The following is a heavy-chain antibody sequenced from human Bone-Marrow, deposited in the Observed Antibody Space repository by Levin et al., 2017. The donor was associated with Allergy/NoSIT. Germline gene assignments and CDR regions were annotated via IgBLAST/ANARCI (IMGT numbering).Heavy chain of an antibody. D-gene: IGHD3-10*01. Sequence: GESLKISCKASGYTFTNYYIHWVRQAPGQGLEWMGIINPSGGSTTYAQKFQGRVTMTRDTSTSTVYMELSSLRSEDTAVYYCARRLVRGENDPWGQGTLVTVSS. J-gene: IGHJ5*02. CDR3: ARRLVRGENDP. CDR2: INPSGGST. V-gene: IGHV1-46*01. CDR1: GYTFTNYY.